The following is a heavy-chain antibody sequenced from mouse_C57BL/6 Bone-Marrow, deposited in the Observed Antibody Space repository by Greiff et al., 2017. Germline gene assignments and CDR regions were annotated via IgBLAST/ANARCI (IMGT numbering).Heavy chain of an antibody. D-gene: IGHD2-3*01. V-gene: IGHV1-55*01. CDR2: IYPGSGST. Sequence: QVQLQQPGAELVKPGASVKMSCKASGYTFTSYWITWVKQRPGQGLEWIGDIYPGSGSTNYNEKFKSKATLTVDTSSSTAYMQLSSLTSEDSAVDDCARGYYRDYYAKDYWGQGTSVTVSS. CDR1: GYTFTSYW. CDR3: ARGYYRDYYAKDY. J-gene: IGHJ4*01.